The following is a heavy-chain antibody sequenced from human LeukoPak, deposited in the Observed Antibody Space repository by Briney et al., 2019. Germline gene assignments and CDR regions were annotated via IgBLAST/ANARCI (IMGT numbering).Heavy chain of an antibody. CDR2: FYNSGST. Sequence: ETLSLTCTVSGGSISNNYWTWIRQPPGKGLEWIGYFYNSGSTNYNPSLKSRVTISVDTSKNQFSLKLTSVTAADTAVYYCARGDSSGHPAFDYWGQGTLVTVSS. CDR3: ARGDSSGHPAFDY. CDR1: GGSISNNY. V-gene: IGHV4-59*01. D-gene: IGHD3-22*01. J-gene: IGHJ4*02.